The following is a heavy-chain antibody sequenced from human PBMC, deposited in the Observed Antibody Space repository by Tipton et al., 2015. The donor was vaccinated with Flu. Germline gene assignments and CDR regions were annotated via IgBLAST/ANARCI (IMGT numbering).Heavy chain of an antibody. V-gene: IGHV1-69*13. Sequence: LVQSGAEVKKPGASVKVSCKASGYTFTSYDINWVRQATGQGLEWMGGIIPIFGTANYAQKFQGRVTITADESTSTAYMELSSLRSEDTAVYYCASPVINDYGGNSGFSDPWFDPWGQGTLVTVSS. D-gene: IGHD4-23*01. CDR2: IIPIFGTA. CDR3: ASPVINDYGGNSGFSDPWFDP. J-gene: IGHJ5*02. CDR1: GYTFTSYD.